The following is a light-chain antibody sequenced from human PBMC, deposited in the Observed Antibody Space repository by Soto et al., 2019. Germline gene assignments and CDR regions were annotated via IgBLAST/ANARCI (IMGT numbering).Light chain of an antibody. CDR3: RQHNHWPPWT. V-gene: IGKV3-15*01. Sequence: EIVMTQSPATLSVSPGERATLSCSASQSVSSNLAWYQQKPGQAPMLLMYGASTRATGITDRFSGSGSGTEFTLTISRLQSEDFAVYYCRQHNHWPPWTFGQGTKVEIK. CDR2: GAS. CDR1: QSVSSN. J-gene: IGKJ1*01.